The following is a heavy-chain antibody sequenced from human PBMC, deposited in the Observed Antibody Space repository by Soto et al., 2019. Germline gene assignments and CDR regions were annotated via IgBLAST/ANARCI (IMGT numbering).Heavy chain of an antibody. CDR1: GFTFSNAW. J-gene: IGHJ3*02. V-gene: IGHV3-15*07. CDR3: TTDVAVAGPDAFDI. Sequence: GGPLRLSCAASGFTFSNAWMNWVRQAPGKGLEWVGRIKSKTDGGTTDYAAPVKGRFTISRDDSKNTLYLQMNSLKTEDTAVYYCTTDVAVAGPDAFDIWGQGTMVTVSS. CDR2: IKSKTDGGTT. D-gene: IGHD6-19*01.